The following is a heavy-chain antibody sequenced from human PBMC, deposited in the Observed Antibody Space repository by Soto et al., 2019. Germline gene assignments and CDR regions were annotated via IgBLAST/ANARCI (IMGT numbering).Heavy chain of an antibody. CDR3: AKDGYCSSTSCYRPYYYYGMDV. CDR2: ISYDGSNK. Sequence: GGSLRLSCAASGFTFSSYGMHWVRQAPGKGLEWVAVISYDGSNKYYADSAKGRFTISRDNSKNTLYLQMNSLRAEDTAVYYCAKDGYCSSTSCYRPYYYYGMDVWGQGTTVTVSS. J-gene: IGHJ6*02. CDR1: GFTFSSYG. D-gene: IGHD2-2*01. V-gene: IGHV3-30*18.